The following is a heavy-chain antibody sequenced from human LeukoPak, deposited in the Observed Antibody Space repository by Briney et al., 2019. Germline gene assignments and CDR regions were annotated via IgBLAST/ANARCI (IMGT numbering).Heavy chain of an antibody. CDR3: ARGDEDYDILTGYQYYFDY. J-gene: IGHJ4*02. CDR2: INPNSGGT. CDR1: GYTFTGYY. Sequence: ASVKVSCKASGYTFTGYYMHWVRQAPGQGLEWMGWINPNSGGTNYAQKFQGRVTMTRGTSISTAYMELSRLRSDDTAVYYCARGDEDYDILTGYQYYFDYWGQGTLVTVSS. V-gene: IGHV1-2*02. D-gene: IGHD3-9*01.